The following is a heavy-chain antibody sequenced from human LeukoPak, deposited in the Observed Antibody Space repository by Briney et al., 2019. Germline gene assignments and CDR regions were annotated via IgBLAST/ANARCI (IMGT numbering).Heavy chain of an antibody. Sequence: GGSLRLSCAASGFTFSSYSMNWVRQAPGKGLEWVSSISSSSSYIYYADSVKGRFTISRDNAKNSLYLQMNSLRAEDTAFYYCARGGPFWSGYYTEYSYYMDVWGKGTTVTVSS. CDR2: ISSSSSYI. V-gene: IGHV3-21*04. J-gene: IGHJ6*03. CDR3: ARGGPFWSGYYTEYSYYMDV. CDR1: GFTFSSYS. D-gene: IGHD3-3*01.